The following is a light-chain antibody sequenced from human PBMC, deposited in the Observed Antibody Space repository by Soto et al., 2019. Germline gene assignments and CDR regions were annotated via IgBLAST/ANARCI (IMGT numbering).Light chain of an antibody. CDR1: QSVSSRY. CDR2: GAS. CDR3: QQYGSSPPYT. Sequence: EIVLTQSPGTLSLSPGERATLSCRASQSVSSRYLAWYQQKPGQAPRLLMYGASSRATGIPDRFRGSGSGTDFTLTISRLEPEDFAVYYCQQYGSSPPYTFGQGTKLEIK. V-gene: IGKV3-20*01. J-gene: IGKJ2*01.